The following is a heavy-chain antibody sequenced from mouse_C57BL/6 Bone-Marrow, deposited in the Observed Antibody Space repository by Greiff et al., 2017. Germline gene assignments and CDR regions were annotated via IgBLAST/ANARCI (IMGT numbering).Heavy chain of an antibody. CDR2: ISSGGSYT. D-gene: IGHD1-1*01. Sequence: EVKLMESGGDLVKPGGSLKLSCAASGFTFSSYGMSWVRQTPDKRLEWVATISSGGSYTYYPDSVKGRFTISRDNAKNTLYLQMSSLKSEVTAMYYCARRGVVATPYWYFDVWGTGTTVTVSS. V-gene: IGHV5-6*02. J-gene: IGHJ1*03. CDR1: GFTFSSYG. CDR3: ARRGVVATPYWYFDV.